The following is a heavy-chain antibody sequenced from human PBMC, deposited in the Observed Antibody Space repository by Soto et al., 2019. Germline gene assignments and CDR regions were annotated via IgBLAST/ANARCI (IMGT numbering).Heavy chain of an antibody. CDR1: GFIFSRYW. D-gene: IGHD5-12*01. CDR2: IKLDGREK. V-gene: IGHV3-7*01. CDR3: ARELDGYGRFAE. Sequence: QPVGSVRLSCSASGFIFSRYWMVWVRQAPGKGLEWVATIKLDGREKTYLDSVQGRFTVSRDDAKNSLFLQMNSLRGEDSAVYFCARELDGYGRFAEWGKGTPVTL. J-gene: IGHJ4*02.